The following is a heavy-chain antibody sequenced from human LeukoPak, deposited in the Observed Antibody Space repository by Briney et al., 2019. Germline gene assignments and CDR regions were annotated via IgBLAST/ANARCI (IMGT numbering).Heavy chain of an antibody. CDR2: IKQDGSEK. V-gene: IGHV3-7*01. CDR1: GFTFSSYW. CDR3: ARGTQLPTDYFDY. Sequence: PGGSLRLSCAASGFTFSSYWMSWVRQAPGKGLEWVANIKQDGSEKYYVDSVKGRFTISRDNAKNSLYLQMNSLRAEDTAVYYCARGTQLPTDYFDYWGQGTLVTVSS. D-gene: IGHD2-2*01. J-gene: IGHJ4*02.